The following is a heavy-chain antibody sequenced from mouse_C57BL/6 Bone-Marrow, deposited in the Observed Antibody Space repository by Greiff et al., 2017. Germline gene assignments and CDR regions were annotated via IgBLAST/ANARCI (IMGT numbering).Heavy chain of an antibody. J-gene: IGHJ3*01. CDR1: GFTFSSYG. V-gene: IGHV5-6*01. CDR3: ARNSGSSWFAY. CDR2: ISSGGSYT. Sequence: EVQRVESGGDLVKPGGSLKLSCAASGFTFSSYGMSWVRQTPDKRLEWVATISSGGSYTYYPDSVKGRFTISRDNAKNTLYLQMSSLKSEDTAMYYCARNSGSSWFAYWGQGTLVTVSA. D-gene: IGHD1-1*01.